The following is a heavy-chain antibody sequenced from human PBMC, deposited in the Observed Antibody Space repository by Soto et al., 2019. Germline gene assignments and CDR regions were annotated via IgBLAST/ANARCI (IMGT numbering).Heavy chain of an antibody. Sequence: QVQLQESGPGLVKPSGTLSLTCAVSGGSISSSNWWSWVRQPPGKGLEWIGEIYHSGSTNYNPSLKSLVTISVDKSKNHLSLKLSSVTAADTAVYYCARVSGSYYYGMDVWGQGTTVTVSS. V-gene: IGHV4-4*02. D-gene: IGHD1-26*01. J-gene: IGHJ6*02. CDR1: GGSISSSNW. CDR2: IYHSGST. CDR3: ARVSGSYYYGMDV.